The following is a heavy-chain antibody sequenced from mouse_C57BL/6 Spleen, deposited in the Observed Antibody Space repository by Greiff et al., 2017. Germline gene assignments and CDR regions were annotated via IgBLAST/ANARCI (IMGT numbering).Heavy chain of an antibody. CDR2: ISDGGSYT. CDR3: ARQSDYDAMDY. J-gene: IGHJ4*01. Sequence: EVKLEESGGGLVKPGGSLKLSCAASGFTFSSYAMSWVRQTPEKRLEWVATISDGGSYTYYPDNVKGRFTISRDNAKNNLYLQMSHLKSEDTAMYYCARQSDYDAMDYWGQGTSVTVSS. CDR1: GFTFSSYA. V-gene: IGHV5-4*03.